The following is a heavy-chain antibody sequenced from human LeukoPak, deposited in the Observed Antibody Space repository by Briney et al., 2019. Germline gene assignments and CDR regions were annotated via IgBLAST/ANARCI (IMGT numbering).Heavy chain of an antibody. Sequence: GGSLRLSCAASGFTVSSNYMSWVRQAPGKGLEWVSVIYSGGSTYYADSVKGRFTISRDNSKNTLYLQMNSLRAEDTAVYYFSRDAADYDILTGRIYYFDYWGQGTLVTVSS. D-gene: IGHD3-9*01. CDR1: GFTVSSNY. CDR3: SRDAADYDILTGRIYYFDY. V-gene: IGHV3-53*01. J-gene: IGHJ4*02. CDR2: IYSGGST.